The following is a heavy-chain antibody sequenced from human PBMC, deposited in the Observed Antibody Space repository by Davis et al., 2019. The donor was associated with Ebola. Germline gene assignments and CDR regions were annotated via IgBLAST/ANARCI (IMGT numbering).Heavy chain of an antibody. J-gene: IGHJ6*02. CDR1: GFTFSSYS. D-gene: IGHD3-10*01. Sequence: GESLKISCAASGFTFSSYSMNWVRQAPGKGLEWVSYISSSSSSIYYADSVKGRFTISRDNAKNTLYLQMNSLRAEDTAVYYCARDEGVILVFHGMDVWGQGTTVTVSS. CDR2: ISSSSSSI. CDR3: ARDEGVILVFHGMDV. V-gene: IGHV3-48*01.